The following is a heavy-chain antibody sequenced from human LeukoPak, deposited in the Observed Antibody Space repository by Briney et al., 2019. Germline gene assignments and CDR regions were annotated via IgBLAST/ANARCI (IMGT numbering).Heavy chain of an antibody. D-gene: IGHD3-22*01. J-gene: IGHJ6*03. CDR1: GFTVSSSY. CDR3: AKGRSSYYYDSSGYYYMDV. Sequence: GGSLRLSCAASGFTVSSSYMSWVRQAPGKGLEWVSVIYSAGNTYYADSVKGRFTISRDNAKNSLYLQMNSLRAEDTAVYYCAKGRSSYYYDSSGYYYMDVWGKGTTVTVSS. CDR2: IYSAGNT. V-gene: IGHV3-53*01.